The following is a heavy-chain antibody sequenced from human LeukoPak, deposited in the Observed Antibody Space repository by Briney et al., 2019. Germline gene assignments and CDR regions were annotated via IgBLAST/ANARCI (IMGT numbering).Heavy chain of an antibody. CDR3: ARGGSLYDASYYYYLDV. CDR2: IDTAGDS. Sequence: PGGSLRLSCAASGFTFRNYDMHWVRQPSGKGPEWVSAIDTAGDSSYPVSGKGRFTVSRDNAKNSLFLQVNNLTAADAAVYYCARGGSLYDASYYYYLDVWGKGTRVTVSS. CDR1: GFTFRNYD. V-gene: IGHV3-13*01. D-gene: IGHD2/OR15-2a*01. J-gene: IGHJ6*03.